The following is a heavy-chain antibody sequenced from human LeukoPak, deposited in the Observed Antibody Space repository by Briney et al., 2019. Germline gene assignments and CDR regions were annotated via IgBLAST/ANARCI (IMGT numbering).Heavy chain of an antibody. CDR2: MNPNSGNT. V-gene: IGHV1-8*03. D-gene: IGHD5-18*01. J-gene: IGHJ4*02. CDR1: GYAFTSYD. Sequence: ASVKVSCKASGYAFTSYDINWVRQATGQGLEWMGWMNPNSGNTGYAQKFQGRVTITRNTSISTAYMELSSLRSEDTAVYYCARGLGYSYGEGGDDYWGQGTLVTVSS. CDR3: ARGLGYSYGEGGDDY.